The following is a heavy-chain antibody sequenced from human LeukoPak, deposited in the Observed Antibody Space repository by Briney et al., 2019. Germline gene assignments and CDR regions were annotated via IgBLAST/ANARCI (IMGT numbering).Heavy chain of an antibody. CDR3: ARDVGAPYSSSWPYYYYGMDV. CDR2: IYYSGST. V-gene: IGHV4-59*01. J-gene: IGHJ6*02. CDR1: GGSISSYY. D-gene: IGHD6-13*01. Sequence: SETLSLTCTVSGGSISSYYWSWIRQPPGKGLEWIGYIYYSGSTNYNPFLKSRVTISVDTSKNQFSLKLSSVTAADTAVYYCARDVGAPYSSSWPYYYYGMDVWGQGTTVTVSS.